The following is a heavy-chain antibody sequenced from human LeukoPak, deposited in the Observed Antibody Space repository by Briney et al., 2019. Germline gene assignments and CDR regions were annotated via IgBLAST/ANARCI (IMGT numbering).Heavy chain of an antibody. CDR3: ARHLYYYDSSGYRLDAFDI. CDR1: GGSISSYY. J-gene: IGHJ3*02. D-gene: IGHD3-22*01. CDR2: IYYSGST. Sequence: SETLSLTCTVSGGSISSYYWSWIRQPPGKGLGWIGYIYYSGSTNYNPSLKSRVTISVDTSKNQFSLKLSSVTAADTAVYYCARHLYYYDSSGYRLDAFDIWGQGTMVTVSS. V-gene: IGHV4-59*08.